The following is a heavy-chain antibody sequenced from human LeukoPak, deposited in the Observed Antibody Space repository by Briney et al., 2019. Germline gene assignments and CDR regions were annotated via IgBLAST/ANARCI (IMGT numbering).Heavy chain of an antibody. V-gene: IGHV5-51*01. CDR3: ARSGASAFRSIDY. J-gene: IGHJ4*02. Sequence: GESLKISCKASGYSFTNYWIGWVRQLPGKGLEWMGIIYPGDSDTRYGPSFQGQVTISADQSITTAYLQWSSLKASDTAMYYCARSGASAFRSIDYWGQGTLVTVSS. CDR2: IYPGDSDT. D-gene: IGHD3-10*01. CDR1: GYSFTNYW.